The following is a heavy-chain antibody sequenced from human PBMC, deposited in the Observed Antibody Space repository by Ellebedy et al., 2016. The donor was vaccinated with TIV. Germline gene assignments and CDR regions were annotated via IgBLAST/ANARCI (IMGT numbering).Heavy chain of an antibody. J-gene: IGHJ4*02. V-gene: IGHV4-59*08. CDR2: MSYSVST. D-gene: IGHD1-26*01. CDR3: ASRASGRSDLGRVVYFDY. Sequence: MPSETLSLTCIVSRPSIITYYWNWIRQSPGKGPGWNGYMSYSVSTNYNPSLKSRVTISVDTSKNQFSLRLSSVTAADTAVYYCASRASGRSDLGRVVYFDYWGQGTLVTVSS. CDR1: RPSIITYY.